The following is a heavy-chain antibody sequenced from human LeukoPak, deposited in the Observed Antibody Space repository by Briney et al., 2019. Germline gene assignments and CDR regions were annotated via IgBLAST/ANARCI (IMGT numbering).Heavy chain of an antibody. CDR3: ARVVGATLDY. D-gene: IGHD1-26*01. J-gene: IGHJ4*02. V-gene: IGHV4-34*01. CDR2: INHSVST. Sequence: SETLSLTCAVYGGSFSGYYWSWIRQPPGKGLGWIGEINHSVSTNYNPSLKSRVTISVDTSKIQFSLKLSSVTAADTAVYYCARVVGATLDYWGQGTLVTVSS. CDR1: GGSFSGYY.